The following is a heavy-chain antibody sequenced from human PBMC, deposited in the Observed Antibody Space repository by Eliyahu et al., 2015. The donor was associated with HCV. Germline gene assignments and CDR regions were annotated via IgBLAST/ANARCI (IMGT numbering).Heavy chain of an antibody. CDR2: INHSGST. CDR1: GGSFSGYY. V-gene: IGHV4-34*01. Sequence: QVQLQQWGAGLLKPSETLSLTCAVYGGSFSGYYWSWIRRPPGKGLEWIGEINHSGSTNYNPSLKSRVTISVDTSKNQFSLKLSSVTAADTAVYYCARMEYCSGGSCRISPIGVDYWGQGTLVTVSS. CDR3: ARMEYCSGGSCRISPIGVDY. J-gene: IGHJ4*02. D-gene: IGHD2-15*01.